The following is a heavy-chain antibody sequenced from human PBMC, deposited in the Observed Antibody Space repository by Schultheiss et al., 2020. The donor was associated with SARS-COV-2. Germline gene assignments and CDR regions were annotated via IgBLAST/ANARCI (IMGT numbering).Heavy chain of an antibody. D-gene: IGHD6-19*01. Sequence: GGSLRLSCAASGFTFSSYSMNWVRQAPGKGLEWVSYISSSGSTIYYADSVKGRFTISRDNAKNSLYLQMNSLRAEDTAVYYCAKGDRWLVRGGYYYYYYMDVWGKGTTVTVSS. CDR3: AKGDRWLVRGGYYYYYYMDV. CDR1: GFTFSSYS. J-gene: IGHJ6*03. CDR2: ISSSGSTI. V-gene: IGHV3-48*04.